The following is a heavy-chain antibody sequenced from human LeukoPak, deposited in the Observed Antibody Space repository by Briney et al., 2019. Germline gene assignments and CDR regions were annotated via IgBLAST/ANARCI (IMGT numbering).Heavy chain of an antibody. Sequence: GGSLRLSCAASGFTFSSYAMHWVRQAPGKGLEWVADIKEDASEKYYADSLKGRLSISRDNAKNSLYLQMNSLTAEDTAVYYCARSSGTYTPYFDYWGQGTEITVSS. CDR1: GFTFSSYA. V-gene: IGHV3-7*01. CDR3: ARSSGTYTPYFDY. J-gene: IGHJ4*02. D-gene: IGHD1-26*01. CDR2: IKEDASEK.